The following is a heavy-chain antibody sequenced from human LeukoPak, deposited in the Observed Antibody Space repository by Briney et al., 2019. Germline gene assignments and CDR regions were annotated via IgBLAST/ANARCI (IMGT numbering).Heavy chain of an antibody. J-gene: IGHJ6*03. V-gene: IGHV4-61*02. CDR1: GGSISSGSYY. CDR3: ARGLWFGEYSYYYMDV. CDR2: IYTSGST. D-gene: IGHD3-10*01. Sequence: PSETLSLTCTVSGGSISSGSYYWSWIRQPAGKGLEWIGRIYTSGSTNYNPSLKSRVTISVDTSKNQFSLKLSSVTAADTAVYYCARGLWFGEYSYYYMDVWGKETTVTISS.